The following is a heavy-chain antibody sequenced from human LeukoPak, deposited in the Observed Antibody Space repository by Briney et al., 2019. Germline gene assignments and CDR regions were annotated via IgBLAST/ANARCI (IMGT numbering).Heavy chain of an antibody. J-gene: IGHJ4*02. Sequence: GGTLRLSCAASGFIFSSYEMNWVRQVPGKGLEWVSYIISGGDNIYYADSVKGRFPISRDSAKNSLYPQMNSLRPEDTAFYYCAREVGVTNYFDYWGQGTLVTASS. CDR3: AREVGVTNYFDY. CDR1: GFIFSSYE. D-gene: IGHD2-21*02. V-gene: IGHV3-48*03. CDR2: IISGGDNI.